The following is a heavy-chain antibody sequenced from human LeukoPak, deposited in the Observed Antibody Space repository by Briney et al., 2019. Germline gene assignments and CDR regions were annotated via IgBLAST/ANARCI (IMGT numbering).Heavy chain of an antibody. CDR2: INWNGGST. Sequence: GGSLRLSCAASGFTFSSYAMSWVRQAPGKGLEWVSGINWNGGSTGYADSVKGRFTISRDNAKNSLYLQMNSLRAEDTALYHCARMSYYYGSGSPSSAFDIWGQGTMATVSS. D-gene: IGHD3-10*01. J-gene: IGHJ3*02. CDR1: GFTFSSYA. CDR3: ARMSYYYGSGSPSSAFDI. V-gene: IGHV3-20*01.